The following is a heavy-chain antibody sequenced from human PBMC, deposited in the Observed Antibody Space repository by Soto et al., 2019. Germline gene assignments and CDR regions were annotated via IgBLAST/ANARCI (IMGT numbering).Heavy chain of an antibody. D-gene: IGHD6-13*01. J-gene: IGHJ6*02. Sequence: SETLSLTCTVSGGSISSSSYYWGWIRQPPGKGLEWIGSIYYSGSTYYNPSLKSRVTISVDTSKNQFSLKLSSVTAADTAVYYCARHGGGSSWYDGMDVWGQGTTVTVYS. CDR1: GGSISSSSYY. V-gene: IGHV4-39*01. CDR3: ARHGGGSSWYDGMDV. CDR2: IYYSGST.